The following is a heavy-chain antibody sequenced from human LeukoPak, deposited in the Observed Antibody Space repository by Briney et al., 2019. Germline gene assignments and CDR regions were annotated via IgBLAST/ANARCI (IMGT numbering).Heavy chain of an antibody. D-gene: IGHD5-12*01. CDR3: ARDTITGDFDY. CDR2: ISSSSSYI. V-gene: IGHV3-21*01. J-gene: IGHJ4*02. CDR1: GFTFSSYS. Sequence: GGSLRLSCAASGFTFSSYSMNWVRQAPGKGLEWVSSISSSSSYIYYADSVKGRFTISRDNAKNSLYLQMNSLRAEDTAVYYCARDTITGDFDYWGQGTLATVSS.